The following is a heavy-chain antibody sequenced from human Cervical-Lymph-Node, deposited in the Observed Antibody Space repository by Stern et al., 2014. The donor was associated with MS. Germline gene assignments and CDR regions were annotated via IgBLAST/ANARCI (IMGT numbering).Heavy chain of an antibody. CDR1: GFTFNTYT. D-gene: IGHD4-23*01. J-gene: IGHJ4*02. Sequence: VQLVESGGGLVKPGGSLRLSCAVSGFTFNTYTMNWIRQAPGKGLEWVSSISSTSSYIYYADSVKGRFAISRDNAKNSLFLQMDSLRAEDTAVYYCARTYTVVTGFDYWGQGTPVTVSS. CDR2: ISSTSSYI. CDR3: ARTYTVVTGFDY. V-gene: IGHV3-21*01.